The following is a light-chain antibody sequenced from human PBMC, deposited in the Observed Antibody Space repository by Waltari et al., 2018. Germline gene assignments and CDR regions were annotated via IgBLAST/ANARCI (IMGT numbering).Light chain of an antibody. CDR3: QQRSNWPRA. CDR1: QSVSSY. J-gene: IGKJ4*01. Sequence: EIVLTQSPATLSLSPGVRATLPCRASQSVSSYLAWYQQKPGQAPRLLIYDASNRATGIPARFSGSGSGTDFTLTISSLEPEDFAVYYCQQRSNWPRAFGGGTKVEIK. CDR2: DAS. V-gene: IGKV3-11*01.